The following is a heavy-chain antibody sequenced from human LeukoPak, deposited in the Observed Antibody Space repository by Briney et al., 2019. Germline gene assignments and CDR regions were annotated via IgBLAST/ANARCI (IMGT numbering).Heavy chain of an antibody. CDR1: GYTFTIYP. D-gene: IGHD5-12*01. Sequence: ASVKVSCKTSGYTFTIYPLHWVRQAPGQRLEWMGWINTDKGNTKYSEEFQGRVTITSATFASTTYMELSSLRSEDTAVYYCARDVRRSDSGYAMFDYWGQGTLVTVSS. CDR2: INTDKGNT. V-gene: IGHV1-3*04. CDR3: ARDVRRSDSGYAMFDY. J-gene: IGHJ4*02.